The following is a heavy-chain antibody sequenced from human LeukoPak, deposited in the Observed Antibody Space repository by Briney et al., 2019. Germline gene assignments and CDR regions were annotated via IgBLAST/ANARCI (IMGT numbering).Heavy chain of an antibody. J-gene: IGHJ5*02. D-gene: IGHD6-19*01. CDR2: IRYDGSNK. Sequence: GGSLRLSCAASGFTFSSYGMHWVRQAPGKGLEWVAFIRYDGSNKYYADSVKGRFTISRDNSKNTLYLQMNSLRAEDTAVYYCAKDRSAVAGTSLGFGPWGQGTLVTVSS. CDR1: GFTFSSYG. CDR3: AKDRSAVAGTSLGFGP. V-gene: IGHV3-30*02.